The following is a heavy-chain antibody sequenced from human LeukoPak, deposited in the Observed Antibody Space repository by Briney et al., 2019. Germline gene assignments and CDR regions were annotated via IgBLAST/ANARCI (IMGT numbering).Heavy chain of an antibody. CDR2: IYYSGST. Sequence: SETLSLTCTVSGGSISSGDYYWSWIRQPPGKGLEWIGYIYYSGSTNYNPSLKSRVTISVDRSKNQLSLKLSSVTAADTAVYYCARGYSNYNYFDYWGQGTLVTVSS. D-gene: IGHD4-11*01. CDR1: GGSISSGDYY. CDR3: ARGYSNYNYFDY. J-gene: IGHJ4*02. V-gene: IGHV4-61*08.